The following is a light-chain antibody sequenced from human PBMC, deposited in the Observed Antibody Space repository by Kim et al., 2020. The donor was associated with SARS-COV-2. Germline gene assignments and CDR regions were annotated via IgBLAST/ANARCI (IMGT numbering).Light chain of an antibody. V-gene: IGKV3-11*01. CDR3: QQRSNWPRT. CDR1: QSVSNY. Sequence: LSPRERATLSCRASQSVSNYLAWYQQKPGQAPRRLIYDASNRDTGIPGRFSGSGSGTDFTLTISSLEPEDFAVYYCQQRSNWPRTFGQGTKVDIK. CDR2: DAS. J-gene: IGKJ1*01.